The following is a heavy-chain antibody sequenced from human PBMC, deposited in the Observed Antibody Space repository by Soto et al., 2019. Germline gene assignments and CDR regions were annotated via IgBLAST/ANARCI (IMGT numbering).Heavy chain of an antibody. V-gene: IGHV3-11*01. CDR1: GFTFSDYY. J-gene: IGHJ3*01. Sequence: GGSLRLSCVASGFTFSDYYMHWMRQAPGKGLEWVSYIDGPSRVIFYADSVKGRFTISRDNAKNSLFLQVNNLRAEDTALYYCARGKYPGAVDVWGQGTMVTVSS. D-gene: IGHD6-6*01. CDR3: ARGKYPGAVDV. CDR2: IDGPSRVI.